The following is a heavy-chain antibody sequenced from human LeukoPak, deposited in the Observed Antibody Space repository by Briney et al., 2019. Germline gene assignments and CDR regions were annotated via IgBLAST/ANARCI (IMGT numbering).Heavy chain of an antibody. CDR1: GYTFTNYD. V-gene: IGHV1-18*04. CDR3: AREACSSTSCYAVRPNWFDP. D-gene: IGHD2-2*01. Sequence: ASVKVSCKASGYTFTNYDINWVRQPPGQGLEWMWWISAYDGNTNYAQKFQGRVTMTTDTSTTTAYMELRSLRSDDTAVYYCAREACSSTSCYAVRPNWFDPWGQGTLVTVSS. CDR2: ISAYDGNT. J-gene: IGHJ5*02.